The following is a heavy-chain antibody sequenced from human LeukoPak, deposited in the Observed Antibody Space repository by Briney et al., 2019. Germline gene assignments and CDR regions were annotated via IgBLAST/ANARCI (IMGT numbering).Heavy chain of an antibody. CDR1: GGSISSYY. CDR3: ARASIAAAGTIDY. CDR2: IYYSGST. Sequence: SETLSLTCTVSGGSISSYYWSWIRQPPGKGLEWIGYIYYSGSTNYNPSLNSGVTISVDTSTNPFSLKLSSVTAADTAVYYCARASIAAAGTIDYWGQGTLVTVSS. V-gene: IGHV4-59*01. D-gene: IGHD6-13*01. J-gene: IGHJ4*02.